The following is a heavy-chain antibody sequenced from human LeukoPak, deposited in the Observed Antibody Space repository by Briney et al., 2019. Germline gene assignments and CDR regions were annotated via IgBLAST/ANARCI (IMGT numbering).Heavy chain of an antibody. CDR2: IKSKTDGGTT. D-gene: IGHD3-22*01. V-gene: IGHV3-15*01. Sequence: GGSLRLSCVASGFTFSNAWMSWVRQAPGKGLEWVGRIKSKTDGGTTDYAAPVKGRFTISRDDSKNTLYLQMRSLKTEDTAVYYCTTTYYYDSSGYYYVLGAFDIWGQGTMVTVSS. CDR3: TTTYYYDSSGYYYVLGAFDI. CDR1: GFTFSNAW. J-gene: IGHJ3*02.